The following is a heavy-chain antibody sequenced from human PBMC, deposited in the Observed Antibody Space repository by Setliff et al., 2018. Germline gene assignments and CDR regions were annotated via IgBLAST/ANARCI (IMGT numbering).Heavy chain of an antibody. D-gene: IGHD6-25*01. J-gene: IGHJ4*02. Sequence: PGESLKISCKGSGYSFTDYWIGWVRQVPGKGLEWMGIIYPGDSRTRYSPSFQGQVTISADKSILTAFLQWTYLKASDSAMYYCARLGRNNSAPPGDYWGQGTLVTVSS. V-gene: IGHV5-51*01. CDR3: ARLGRNNSAPPGDY. CDR2: IYPGDSRT. CDR1: GYSFTDYW.